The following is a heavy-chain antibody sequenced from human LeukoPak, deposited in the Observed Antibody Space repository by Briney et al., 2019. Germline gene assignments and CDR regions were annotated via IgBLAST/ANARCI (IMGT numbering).Heavy chain of an antibody. CDR1: GFTVSSNY. V-gene: IGHV4-34*01. CDR2: INHSGST. D-gene: IGHD5-12*01. CDR3: ARQQNGYDSGSIY. J-gene: IGHJ4*02. Sequence: GSLRLSCAASGFTVSSNYMSWVRQPPGKGLEWIGEINHSGSTNYNPSLKSRVTISVDTSKNQFSLKLSSVTAADTAVYYCARQQNGYDSGSIYWGQGTLVTVSS.